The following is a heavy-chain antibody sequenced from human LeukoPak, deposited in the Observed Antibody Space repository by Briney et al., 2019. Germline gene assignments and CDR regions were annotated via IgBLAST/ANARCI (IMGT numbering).Heavy chain of an antibody. J-gene: IGHJ4*02. CDR3: AKVGASRIGFFYNY. CDR1: GFTFSSYA. V-gene: IGHV3-23*01. Sequence: GGSLRLSCAASGFTFSSYAMSWVRQAPGKGQEWVSAISGSGGSTYYADSVKGRFTISRDNSKNTLYLQMNSLRAEDTAVYYCAKVGASRIGFFYNYWGQGTLVTVSS. D-gene: IGHD1-26*01. CDR2: ISGSGGST.